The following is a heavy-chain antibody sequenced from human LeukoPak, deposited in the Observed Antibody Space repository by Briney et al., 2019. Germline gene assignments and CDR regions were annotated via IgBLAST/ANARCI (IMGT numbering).Heavy chain of an antibody. CDR1: GFTFSSYA. D-gene: IGHD4-23*01. J-gene: IGHJ4*02. CDR2: ISSNGGST. V-gene: IGHV3-64*01. Sequence: PGGSLRLSCAASGFTFSSYAMHWVRQAPGKGLEYVSAISSNGGSTYYANSVKGRFTISRDNSKNTLYLQMGSLRAEDMAVYYCARSAGPSTLVTTGDYWGQGTLVTVSS. CDR3: ARSAGPSTLVTTGDY.